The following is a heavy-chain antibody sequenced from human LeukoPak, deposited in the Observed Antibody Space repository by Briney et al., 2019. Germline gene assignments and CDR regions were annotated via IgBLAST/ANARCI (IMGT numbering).Heavy chain of an antibody. CDR1: GDSISTYY. CDR3: ARDRIAVAGVAGFDY. Sequence: SETLSLTCTVSGDSISTYYWSWIRQPAGKGLEWLGRIHSSGSSNYNPSLKGRVTMSVDTSKNQFSLNLTSVTAADTAVYYCARDRIAVAGVAGFDYWGQGTLVTVSS. J-gene: IGHJ4*02. D-gene: IGHD6-19*01. V-gene: IGHV4-4*07. CDR2: IHSSGSS.